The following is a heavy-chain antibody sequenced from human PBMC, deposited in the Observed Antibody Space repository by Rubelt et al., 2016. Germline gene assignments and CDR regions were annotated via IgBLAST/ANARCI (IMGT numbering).Heavy chain of an antibody. D-gene: IGHD6-19*01. CDR1: GGSINSYY. CDR2: IYYSGST. J-gene: IGHJ4*02. V-gene: IGHV4-59*08. CDR3: ARSGKQWDALDY. Sequence: QVQLQESGPGLVKPSETLSLTCTVSGGSINSYYWSWIRQPPGKGLEWIGHIYYSGSTNYNPSLKSRVTISVDTSKNQFSLKLNSWTAADTAVYYCARSGKQWDALDYWGQGTLVTVSS.